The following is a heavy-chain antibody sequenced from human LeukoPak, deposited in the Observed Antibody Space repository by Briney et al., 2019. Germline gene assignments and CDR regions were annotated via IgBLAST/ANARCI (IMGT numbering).Heavy chain of an antibody. V-gene: IGHV3-30*01. CDR2: ISYHGYNK. D-gene: IGHD1-1*01. CDR1: GFTFSNYA. Sequence: PGGSLRLSCAASGFTFSNYAMHWVRQAPGKGLEWVAVISYHGYNKYYADSVRGRFTISRDSSKNTVDLQMNSLRDEDTAVYYCARDQGDAGSRAKRDGHYMDVWGKGTTVTVSS. CDR3: ARDQGDAGSRAKRDGHYMDV. J-gene: IGHJ6*03.